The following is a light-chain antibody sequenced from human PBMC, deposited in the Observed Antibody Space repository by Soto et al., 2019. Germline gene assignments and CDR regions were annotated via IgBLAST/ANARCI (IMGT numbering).Light chain of an antibody. J-gene: IGLJ1*01. CDR3: FSYTTSSTTV. CDR2: EVS. V-gene: IGLV2-14*01. CDR1: TSDVGGYNY. Sequence: QSVLTQPASVSGSPGQSITISCTGTTSDVGGYNYVSWYQQHPGQVPKLLIYEVSNRPSGVSYRFSGSKSGNTASLTISGLQAQDEASYYCFSYTTSSTTVFGTGTKVTVL.